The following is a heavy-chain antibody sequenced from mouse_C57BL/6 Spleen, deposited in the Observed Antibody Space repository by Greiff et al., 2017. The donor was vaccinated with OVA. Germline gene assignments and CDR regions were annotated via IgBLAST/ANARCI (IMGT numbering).Heavy chain of an antibody. Sequence: ESGPGLVKPSQSLSLTCSVTGYSITSGYYWNWIRQFPGNKLEWMGYISYDGSNNYNPSLKNRISITRDTSKNQFFLKLNSVTTEDTATYYCARVDDGYDGLDYWGQGTTLTVSS. J-gene: IGHJ2*01. CDR1: GYSITSGYY. CDR3: ARVDDGYDGLDY. D-gene: IGHD2-2*01. V-gene: IGHV3-6*01. CDR2: ISYDGSN.